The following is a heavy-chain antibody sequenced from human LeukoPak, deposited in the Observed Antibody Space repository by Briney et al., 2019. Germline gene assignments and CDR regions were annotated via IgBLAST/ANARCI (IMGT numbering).Heavy chain of an antibody. CDR2: IYHSGST. CDR3: ARDRGAQNY. CDR1: GYSISSGYY. D-gene: IGHD5-24*01. Sequence: SETLSLTCTVSGYSISSGYYWGWIRQPPGKGLEWIGSIYHSGSTYYNPSLKSRVTISVDTSQNQFSLKLSSVTAADTAVYYCARDRGAQNYWGQGTLVTVSS. J-gene: IGHJ4*02. V-gene: IGHV4-38-2*02.